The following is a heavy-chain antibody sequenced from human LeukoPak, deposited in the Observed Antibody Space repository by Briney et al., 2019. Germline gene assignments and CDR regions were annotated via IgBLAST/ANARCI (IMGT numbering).Heavy chain of an antibody. J-gene: IGHJ6*03. D-gene: IGHD5-18*01. V-gene: IGHV4-59*01. Sequence: PSETLSLTCTVSGYSISSYYWSWIRQPPGKGLEWVGYIDYSGSTNYNASRKRRVNILEDMSKNQSSLKLSSVTAADTAVYYCARTTEGGYTYDYYYYHYMDVWGKGTTVTISS. CDR1: GYSISSYY. CDR2: IDYSGST. CDR3: ARTTEGGYTYDYYYYHYMDV.